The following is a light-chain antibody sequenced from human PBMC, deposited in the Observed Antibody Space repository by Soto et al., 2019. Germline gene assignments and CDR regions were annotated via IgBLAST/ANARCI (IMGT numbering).Light chain of an antibody. J-gene: IGLJ1*01. V-gene: IGLV2-11*01. Sequence: QSALTQPRSVSGSPGQSVTISCTGSGSDVGGYKYVSWYQQHPGRAPKLMIYDVTKRPSGVPDRFSGSKSGNTASLTISGLQADDEADYYCCSYAGSYTYVFGTGTKLTVL. CDR1: GSDVGGYKY. CDR2: DVT. CDR3: CSYAGSYTYV.